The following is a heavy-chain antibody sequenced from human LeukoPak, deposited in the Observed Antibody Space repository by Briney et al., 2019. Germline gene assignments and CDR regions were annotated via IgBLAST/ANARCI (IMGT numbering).Heavy chain of an antibody. J-gene: IGHJ3*02. CDR3: ARDLVGAFDI. V-gene: IGHV4-59*01. CDR1: GGSIGSYY. D-gene: IGHD1-26*01. Sequence: SETLSLTCIVSGGSIGSYYWSWIRQPPGKGLEWIGYIYYSGSTNYNPSLKSRVTISVDTSKNQFSLKLSSVTAADTAVYYCARDLVGAFDIWGQGTMVTVSS. CDR2: IYYSGST.